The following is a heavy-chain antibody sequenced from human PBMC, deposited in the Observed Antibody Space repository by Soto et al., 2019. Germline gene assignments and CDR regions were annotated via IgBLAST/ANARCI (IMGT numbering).Heavy chain of an antibody. CDR2: ISYDGSNK. V-gene: IGHV3-30*18. CDR1: GFTFSSYG. Sequence: QVQLVESGGGVVQPGRSLRLSCAASGFTFSSYGMHWVRQAPGKGLEWVAVISYDGSNKYYADSVKGRFTISRDNSKNTLYLQINSLRAEDTAVYYCAKGSSTSPYYYYYGMDVWGQGTTVTVSS. CDR3: AKGSSTSPYYYYYGMDV. J-gene: IGHJ6*02. D-gene: IGHD2-2*01.